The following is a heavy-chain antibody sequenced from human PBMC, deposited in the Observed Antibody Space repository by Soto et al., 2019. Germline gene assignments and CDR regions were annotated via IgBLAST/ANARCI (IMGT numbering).Heavy chain of an antibody. D-gene: IGHD3-22*01. CDR1: GYRFTSYW. CDR3: ARKDKSGYFNWFDP. Sequence: GETLKISCRTSGYRFTSYWIAWVRQMPGKGLEWMGIIFPSDSDTRYSPSFQGQVTISADRSTSTVFLQWASLKASDTAVYFCARKDKSGYFNWFDPWGQGTLVTVSS. CDR2: IFPSDSDT. J-gene: IGHJ5*02. V-gene: IGHV5-51*01.